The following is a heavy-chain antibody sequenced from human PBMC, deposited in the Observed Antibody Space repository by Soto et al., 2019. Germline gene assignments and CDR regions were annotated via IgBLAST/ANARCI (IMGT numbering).Heavy chain of an antibody. Sequence: QVQLVESGGGVVQPGRSLRLSCAASGFTFSSYGMHWVRQAPGKGLEWVAVISYDGSNKYYADSVKGRFTISRDNSKNTMYLQINSLRAEDTAVYYCARTSSGYPDYWGQGTLVTVSS. CDR2: ISYDGSNK. CDR3: ARTSSGYPDY. CDR1: GFTFSSYG. V-gene: IGHV3-30*03. J-gene: IGHJ4*02. D-gene: IGHD3-22*01.